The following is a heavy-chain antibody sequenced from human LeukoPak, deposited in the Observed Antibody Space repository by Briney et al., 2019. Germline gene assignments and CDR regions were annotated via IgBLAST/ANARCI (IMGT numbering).Heavy chain of an antibody. CDR2: ICAYNGNT. V-gene: IGHV1-18*01. D-gene: IGHD6-6*01. Sequence: ASVRVSCKASGYTFTSYGISWVRQAPGQGLEWMGWICAYNGNTNYAQKLQGRVTMTTDTSTSTAYMELRSLRSDDTAVYYCAYNEYSSSWIDYWGQGTLVTVSS. CDR1: GYTFTSYG. J-gene: IGHJ4*02. CDR3: AYNEYSSSWIDY.